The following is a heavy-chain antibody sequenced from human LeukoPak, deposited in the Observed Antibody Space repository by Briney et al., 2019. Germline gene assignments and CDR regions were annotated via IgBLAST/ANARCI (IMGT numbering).Heavy chain of an antibody. CDR2: INHSGST. CDR1: GGSFSGYY. Sequence: SETLSLTCAVYGGSFSGYYWSWIRQPPGKGLELIGEINHSGSTNYNPSLKSRVTISVDTSKNQFSLKLRSVTAADTAVYFCARLYVNYQNYFDYWGQGTLVTVSS. V-gene: IGHV4-34*01. J-gene: IGHJ4*02. D-gene: IGHD1-7*01. CDR3: ARLYVNYQNYFDY.